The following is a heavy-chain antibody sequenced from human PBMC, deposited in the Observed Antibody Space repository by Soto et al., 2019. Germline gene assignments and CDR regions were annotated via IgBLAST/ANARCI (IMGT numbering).Heavy chain of an antibody. D-gene: IGHD6-13*01. J-gene: IGHJ3*02. Sequence: GGSLRLSCAASGFTFDDYAMHWVLQAPGKGLEWVSGLSWNSGIIGYSDSVRGRFTISRDNAQNSLYLQMNSLRAEDTALYYCAKSGAAADLDAFDIWGQGTMVTVS. CDR3: AKSGAAADLDAFDI. V-gene: IGHV3-9*01. CDR2: LSWNSGII. CDR1: GFTFDDYA.